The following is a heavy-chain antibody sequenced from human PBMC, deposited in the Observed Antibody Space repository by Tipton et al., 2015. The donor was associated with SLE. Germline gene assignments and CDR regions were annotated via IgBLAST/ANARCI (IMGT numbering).Heavy chain of an antibody. Sequence: TLSLTCTVSGGSISGYYWTWIRQPPGKGLQWIGYIYYSGSTNYNPSLKSRVTISVDTSKNQFSLKLSSVTAADTAVYYCARMGWNDLIYYYYYMDVWGKGTTVTVPS. D-gene: IGHD1-1*01. V-gene: IGHV4-59*01. J-gene: IGHJ6*03. CDR1: GGSISGYY. CDR3: ARMGWNDLIYYYYYMDV. CDR2: IYYSGST.